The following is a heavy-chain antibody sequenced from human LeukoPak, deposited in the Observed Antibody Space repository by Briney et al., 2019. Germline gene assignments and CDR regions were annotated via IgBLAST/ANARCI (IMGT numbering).Heavy chain of an antibody. D-gene: IGHD4-23*01. J-gene: IGHJ4*02. V-gene: IGHV1-18*01. CDR1: GYTFTSYG. Sequence: ASVKVSCKASGYTFTSYGISWVRQAPGQGLEWMGWISAYNGNTNYAQKLQGRVTMTTDTSTSTAYMELRSLRSDDTAVYYCARGPGPTTVVPPSLPDFDYWGQGTLVTVSS. CDR2: ISAYNGNT. CDR3: ARGPGPTTVVPPSLPDFDY.